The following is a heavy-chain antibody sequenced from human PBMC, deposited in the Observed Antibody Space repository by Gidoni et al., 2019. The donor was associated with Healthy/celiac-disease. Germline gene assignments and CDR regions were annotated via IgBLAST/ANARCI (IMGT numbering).Heavy chain of an antibody. Sequence: EVQLVESGGGLVQPGGSLRLSCAASGFTLSSYEMNWFRQAPGKGLEWVAYISSSGSTIYSADSVKGRFTISRDNAKNSLYLQMNSLRAEDTAVYYCARKPSGYDYNWYFDLWGRGTLVTVSS. D-gene: IGHD5-12*01. V-gene: IGHV3-48*03. CDR1: GFTLSSYE. CDR2: ISSSGSTI. CDR3: ARKPSGYDYNWYFDL. J-gene: IGHJ2*01.